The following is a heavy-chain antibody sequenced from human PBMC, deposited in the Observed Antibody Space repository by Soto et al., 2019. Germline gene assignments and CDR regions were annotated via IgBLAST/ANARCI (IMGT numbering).Heavy chain of an antibody. D-gene: IGHD2-15*01. Sequence: GSLRLSCAASGFTFSHYYMNWIRQAPGKGLEWVSGIYSAGGTYYADSVKGRFTISRDNSKNMIYLQMNNVRPEDTAVYYCARGRYCRGSTCRFDPWGQGTLVTVSS. V-gene: IGHV3-53*01. CDR3: ARGRYCRGSTCRFDP. J-gene: IGHJ5*02. CDR2: IYSAGGT. CDR1: GFTFSHYY.